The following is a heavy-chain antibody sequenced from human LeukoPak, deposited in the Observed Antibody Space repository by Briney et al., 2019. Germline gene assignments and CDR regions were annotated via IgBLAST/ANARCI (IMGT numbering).Heavy chain of an antibody. D-gene: IGHD3-9*01. J-gene: IGHJ3*02. CDR2: INHSGST. V-gene: IGHV4-34*01. CDR1: GGSLSGYY. Sequence: SETLSLTCAVYGGSLSGYYWSLIRQPPGKGLEWIGEINHSGSTNYNPSLKSRVTISIDTSKNQFSLKLSSVTAADTAVYYCARGGYYDILTGYTGDNAFDIWGQGTMVTVSS. CDR3: ARGGYYDILTGYTGDNAFDI.